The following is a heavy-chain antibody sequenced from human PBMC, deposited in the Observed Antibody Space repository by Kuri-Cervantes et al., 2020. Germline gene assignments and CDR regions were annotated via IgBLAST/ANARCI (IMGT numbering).Heavy chain of an antibody. J-gene: IGHJ4*02. CDR1: GLTFSSYG. CDR3: ARSRPSSCFDY. D-gene: IGHD6-13*01. CDR2: IWYDGSNK. V-gene: IGHV3-33*08. Sequence: GGSLRLSCAASGLTFSSYGMHWVRQAPGKGLEWVAVIWYDGSNKYYADSVKDRFTISRDNSKNTLYLQMNSLRAEDTAVYYCARSRPSSCFDYWGQGTLVTVSS.